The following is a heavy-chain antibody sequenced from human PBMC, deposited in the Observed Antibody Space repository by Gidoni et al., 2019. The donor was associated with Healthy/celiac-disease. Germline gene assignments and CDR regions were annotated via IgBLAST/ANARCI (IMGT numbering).Heavy chain of an antibody. CDR2: IYYSGST. CDR1: CGSISNNNYY. D-gene: IGHD2-2*01. CDR3: ARHPWDIVVVTCFDS. J-gene: IGHJ5*01. Sequence: QLQLQESGPGLVKPSETLSLTCTVSCGSISNNNYYWGWIRQPPGKGLEWIGSIYYSGSTYYNPSLKSRVTISVDTSKNQFSLKLSSVTAPDTAVYYCARHPWDIVVVTCFDSWGQGAQVTVSS. V-gene: IGHV4-39*01.